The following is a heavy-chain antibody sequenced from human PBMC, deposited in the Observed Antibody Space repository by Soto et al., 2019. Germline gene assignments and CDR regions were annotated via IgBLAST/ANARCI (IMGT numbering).Heavy chain of an antibody. CDR2: INHSGST. D-gene: IGHD3-10*01. V-gene: IGHV4-34*01. CDR1: GGSFSGYY. CDR3: ARARGSGDNWFDP. Sequence: SETLSLTCAVYGGSFSGYYWSWIRQPPGKGLERIGEINHSGSTNYNPSLKSRVNKSVDTSKNQFSLKLSSVTAADTAVYYWARARGSGDNWFDPWGQGTLVTVSS. J-gene: IGHJ5*02.